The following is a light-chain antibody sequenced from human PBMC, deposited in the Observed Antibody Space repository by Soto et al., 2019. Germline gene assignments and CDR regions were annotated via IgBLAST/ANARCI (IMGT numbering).Light chain of an antibody. CDR3: CAFVSSSALL. V-gene: IGLV2-23*01. CDR1: SSDVGSYNL. J-gene: IGLJ2*01. Sequence: QSVLTQPASVSGSPGQSITISCTGTSSDVGSYNLVSWYQHHPGKAPKFIIYEDNKRPSGVSNRFSGSKSGNTASLTISGLQAEDEADYYCCAFVSSSALLFGGGTKLTVL. CDR2: EDN.